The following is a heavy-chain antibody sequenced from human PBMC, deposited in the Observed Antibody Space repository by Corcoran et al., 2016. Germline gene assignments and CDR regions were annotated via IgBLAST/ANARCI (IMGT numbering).Heavy chain of an antibody. CDR2: INPNSGGT. CDR1: GYTLTGCY. CDR3: AGGGRGSSGSDNVDS. D-gene: IGHD6-19*01. Sequence: QVQLVQSGAEVKKPGASVKVSCKASGYTLTGCYMHWVRQAPGPGHEWMGWINPNSGGTNYPEKLQGWVTMTRDTSISTAYMELTRLTSDDTAVYYGAGGGRGSSGSDNVDSWRQGTLVTVSS. J-gene: IGHJ4*02. V-gene: IGHV1-2*04.